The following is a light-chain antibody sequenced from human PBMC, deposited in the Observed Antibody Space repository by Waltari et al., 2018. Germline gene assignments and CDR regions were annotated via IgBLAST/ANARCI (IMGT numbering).Light chain of an antibody. V-gene: IGLV2-14*03. CDR2: DVT. Sequence: QSALTQPASVSGSSGQSITISCTGTSSDVGAYDYVSWYQQHPGKAPKLIIYDVTNRPSGGSIRFSGSKSGNTASLTISGLQSEDEADYYCNSHTSVSTLVFGTGTTVTVI. J-gene: IGLJ1*01. CDR1: SSDVGAYDY. CDR3: NSHTSVSTLV.